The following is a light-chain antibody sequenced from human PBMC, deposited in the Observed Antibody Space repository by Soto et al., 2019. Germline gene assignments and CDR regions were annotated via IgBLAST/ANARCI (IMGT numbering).Light chain of an antibody. V-gene: IGLV1-40*01. Sequence: QAVVTQPPSVSGAPGQRVTISCTGSSSNIGAGYDVHWYLQLPGTAPKLLIYGNSNRPSGVPDRFSGSKSGTSASLAITGLQAEDEADYYCQSYDSSLSGSYVFGTGTKLTVL. CDR3: QSYDSSLSGSYV. CDR2: GNS. CDR1: SSNIGAGYD. J-gene: IGLJ1*01.